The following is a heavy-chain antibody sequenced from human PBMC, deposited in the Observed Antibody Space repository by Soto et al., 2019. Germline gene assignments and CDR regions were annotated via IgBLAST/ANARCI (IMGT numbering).Heavy chain of an antibody. D-gene: IGHD4-17*01. CDR3: ATWLAGLRAFDF. CDR2: IGGFGGSS. Sequence: EVQLLESGGGLAQPGGSLRLSCATSGIAFSNYAMSWVRQSPGKGLEWVSSIGGFGGSSYYVDSVKGRFAISRDNSKNTLYLLMNNLRAEDTALYYCATWLAGLRAFDFWGQGTPVTVSS. J-gene: IGHJ4*02. CDR1: GIAFSNYA. V-gene: IGHV3-23*01.